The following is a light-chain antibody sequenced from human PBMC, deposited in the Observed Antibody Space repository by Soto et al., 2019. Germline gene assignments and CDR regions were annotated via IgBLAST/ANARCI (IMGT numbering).Light chain of an antibody. J-gene: IGKJ2*01. CDR3: QQRSNSSPP. CDR2: DAS. Sequence: EIVLTQSPATLSLSPGERATLSCRASQSVSSYLAWYQQKPGQAPRLLIYDASNRATGIPARFSGSGSGTDFTLTISSLEPEDFAVYYCQQRSNSSPPFGQGTKLEIK. CDR1: QSVSSY. V-gene: IGKV3-11*01.